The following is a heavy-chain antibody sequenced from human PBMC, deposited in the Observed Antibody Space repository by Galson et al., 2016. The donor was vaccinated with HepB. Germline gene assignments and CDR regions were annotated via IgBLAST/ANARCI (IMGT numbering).Heavy chain of an antibody. D-gene: IGHD3/OR15-3a*01. J-gene: IGHJ6*02. V-gene: IGHV4-59*01. Sequence: SETLSLTCTVSGGSISSYYWSWIRQPPGKGLEWIGYIYNSGNTNYNPALKSRVSISEDTSKNQFSLKLSSVTAAEPAVYYCAGLREDFWTDPYGMDVWGQGTTVTVSS. CDR3: AGLREDFWTDPYGMDV. CDR1: GGSISSYY. CDR2: IYNSGNT.